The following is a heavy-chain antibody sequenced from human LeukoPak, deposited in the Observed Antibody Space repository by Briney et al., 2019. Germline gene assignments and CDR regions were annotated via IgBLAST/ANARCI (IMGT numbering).Heavy chain of an antibody. CDR2: IVVGSGST. J-gene: IGHJ4*02. D-gene: IGHD4-23*01. V-gene: IGHV1-58*01. CDR3: AVGSHYVTPRPPNDY. Sequence: SVKVSCKASGFTFTSSAVQWVRQARGQRLEWIGWIVVGSGSTNYAQKFQERVTITRDMSTSTAYMELSSLRSEDTAVYYCAVGSHYVTPRPPNDYWGQGTLVTVSS. CDR1: GFTFTSSA.